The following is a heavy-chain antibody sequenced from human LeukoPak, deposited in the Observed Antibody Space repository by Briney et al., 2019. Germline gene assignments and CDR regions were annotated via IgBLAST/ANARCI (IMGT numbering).Heavy chain of an antibody. V-gene: IGHV4-4*07. Sequence: TSETRSLTCTVSGGSISSYYWSWIRQPAGKGLEWIGRIYTSGSTNYNPALKSRVTMSVDTSKNQFSLKLSPVTAADTAVYYCARDPRSSWYDYWGQGTLVTVSS. D-gene: IGHD6-13*01. CDR1: GGSISSYY. CDR2: IYTSGST. J-gene: IGHJ4*02. CDR3: ARDPRSSWYDY.